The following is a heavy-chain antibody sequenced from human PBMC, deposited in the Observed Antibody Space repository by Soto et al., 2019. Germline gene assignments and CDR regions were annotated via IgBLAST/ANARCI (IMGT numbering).Heavy chain of an antibody. V-gene: IGHV5-51*01. CDR1: GYSFTSYW. CDR3: ARPCGDIVVVPAMLCGDAFDI. Sequence: PVESLKISCKGSGYSFTSYWIGWVRQMPGKGLEWMGIIYPGDSDTRYSPSFQGQVTISADKSISTAYLQWSSLKASDTAMYYCARPCGDIVVVPAMLCGDAFDIWGQGTMVNVSS. D-gene: IGHD2-2*01. J-gene: IGHJ3*02. CDR2: IYPGDSDT.